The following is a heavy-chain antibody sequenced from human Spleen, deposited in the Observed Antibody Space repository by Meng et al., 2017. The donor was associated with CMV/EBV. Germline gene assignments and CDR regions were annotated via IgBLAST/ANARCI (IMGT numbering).Heavy chain of an antibody. V-gene: IGHV1-2*02. CDR2: IDPKSGGI. D-gene: IGHD6-13*01. J-gene: IGHJ5*02. Sequence: SGYIFTGYFMHWVRRAPGQGLEWMGWIDPKSGGINYAQKFQGRVTMTRDTSISTAYMELSRLRSDDTAVYYCARDYSSTTYGDNWFDPWGQGTLVTVSS. CDR3: ARDYSSTTYGDNWFDP. CDR1: GYIFTGYF.